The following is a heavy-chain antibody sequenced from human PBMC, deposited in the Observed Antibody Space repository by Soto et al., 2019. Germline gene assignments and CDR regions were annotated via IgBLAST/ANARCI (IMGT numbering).Heavy chain of an antibody. V-gene: IGHV3-48*03. J-gene: IGHJ4*02. CDR3: ARTSSPTGTTTSNFDD. Sequence: EGSLRLSCAASGFTFSSYEMNWVRQAPGKGLEWVSYISSSGSTIYYADSVKGRFTISRDNAKNSLYLQMNSLRAEDTAVYYCARTSSPTGTTTSNFDDWGQIPLVTFSS. D-gene: IGHD1-1*01. CDR2: ISSSGSTI. CDR1: GFTFSSYE.